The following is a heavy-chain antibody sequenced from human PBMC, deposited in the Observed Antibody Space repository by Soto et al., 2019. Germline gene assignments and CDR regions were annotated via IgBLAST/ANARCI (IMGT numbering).Heavy chain of an antibody. D-gene: IGHD3-10*01. CDR2: ISPYNGNT. J-gene: IGHJ4*02. CDR1: GYTFITYG. V-gene: IGHV1-18*01. CDR3: VRDLDGSGSYYTDH. Sequence: ASVKVSCKASGYTFITYGITWVRQAPGQGLEWMGRISPYNGNTNYAQNLQGRVTMTTDTPTSTAYMEMRSLRSDDTAVYYCVRDLDGSGSYYTDHWGPVTQVTVSS.